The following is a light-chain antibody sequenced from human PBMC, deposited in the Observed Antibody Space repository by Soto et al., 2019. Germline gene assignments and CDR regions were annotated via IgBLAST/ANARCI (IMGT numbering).Light chain of an antibody. CDR1: SSNIGTGYD. CDR2: GNS. CDR3: QSYDSSVTVV. V-gene: IGLV1-40*01. Sequence: QSVLTQPPSVSGAPGQRVSISCTGSSSNIGTGYDVHWYQQLPGTAPRLLIYGNSNRPSGVPDRFSGSKSGTSVSLAITGLQAEDEDDYYCQSYDSSVTVVFGGGTQLTVL. J-gene: IGLJ2*01.